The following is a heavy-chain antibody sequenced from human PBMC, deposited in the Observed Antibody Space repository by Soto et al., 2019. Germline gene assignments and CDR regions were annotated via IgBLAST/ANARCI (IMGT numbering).Heavy chain of an antibody. D-gene: IGHD3-22*01. CDR3: AKVDTYYYDTSGYPYFDY. CDR1: GFAFRSYG. V-gene: IGHV3-30*18. Sequence: QVQLVESGGGVVQPGRSLRLSCAASGFAFRSYGMHWVRQAPGKGLEWVAFISYDGSDKYYADSVKGRFTISRDNSKNTSXLQMNGLRAEDTAVYYCAKVDTYYYDTSGYPYFDYWGQGNLVTVSS. J-gene: IGHJ4*02. CDR2: ISYDGSDK.